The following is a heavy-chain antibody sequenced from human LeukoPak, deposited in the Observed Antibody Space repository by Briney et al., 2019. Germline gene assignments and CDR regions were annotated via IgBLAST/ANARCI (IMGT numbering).Heavy chain of an antibody. Sequence: GGSLRLSCAASGFSFITYAMKWVRQAPGKGLEWVSGISGTGSALGYADSVKGRFTVSRDTSKRTVYLQMSGLRVDDTATYYCVKGSGTHYYFYYMDVWGKGTPVTVSS. V-gene: IGHV3-48*03. CDR2: ISGTGSAL. D-gene: IGHD1-26*01. J-gene: IGHJ6*03. CDR1: GFSFITYA. CDR3: VKGSGTHYYFYYMDV.